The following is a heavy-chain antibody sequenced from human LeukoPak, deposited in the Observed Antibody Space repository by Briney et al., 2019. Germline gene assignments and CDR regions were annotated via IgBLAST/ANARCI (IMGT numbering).Heavy chain of an antibody. J-gene: IGHJ4*02. Sequence: GGSLRLSCAASGFTFSSYGMHWVRQAPGKGLEWVAVIWYDGSNKYYADSVKGRFTISRDNSKNTLYLLMNSLRAEDTAVYYCAKVDSGSYYGSFDYWGQGTLVTVSS. V-gene: IGHV3-33*06. D-gene: IGHD1-26*01. CDR1: GFTFSSYG. CDR3: AKVDSGSYYGSFDY. CDR2: IWYDGSNK.